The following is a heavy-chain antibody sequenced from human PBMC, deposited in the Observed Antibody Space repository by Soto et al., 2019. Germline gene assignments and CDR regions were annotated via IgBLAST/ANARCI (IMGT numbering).Heavy chain of an antibody. CDR3: ARGRTGNYYLDWFDS. V-gene: IGHV4-30-2*01. CDR1: GGSIGSGDYS. J-gene: IGHJ5*01. CDR2: IYQSGST. D-gene: IGHD1-26*01. Sequence: SETLSLTCAVSGGSIGSGDYSWSWIRQPPGKGLEWIGYIYQSGSTQYNPSLKSRVTISIDRSKNQFSLRLSYVTAADTAVYYCARGRTGNYYLDWFDSWGQGTLVTVSS.